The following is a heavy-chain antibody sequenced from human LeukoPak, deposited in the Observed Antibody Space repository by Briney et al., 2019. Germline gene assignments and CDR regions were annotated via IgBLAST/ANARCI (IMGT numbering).Heavy chain of an antibody. Sequence: SETLSLTCAVYGGSISGYYWTWIRQPPGKGLEWIGEIHHSGSTNYNPSLKSRDTISVDTSKNQFSLKLSSVTAADTAVYYCARDLANWGYFDYWGQGTLVTVSS. J-gene: IGHJ4*02. CDR2: IHHSGST. CDR1: GGSISGYY. V-gene: IGHV4-34*01. D-gene: IGHD7-27*01. CDR3: ARDLANWGYFDY.